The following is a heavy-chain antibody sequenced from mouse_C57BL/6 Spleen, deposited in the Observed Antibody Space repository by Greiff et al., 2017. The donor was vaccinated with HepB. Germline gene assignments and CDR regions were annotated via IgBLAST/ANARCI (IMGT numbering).Heavy chain of an antibody. CDR1: GYTFTSYW. V-gene: IGHV1-50*01. Sequence: VQLQQSGAELVKPGASVKLSCKASGYTFTSYWMQWVKQRPGQGLEWIGEIDPSDSYTNYNQKFKGKATLTVDTSSSTAYMQLSSLTSEDSAVYYCASCSSYGYFDDWGQGTTLTVSS. CDR2: IDPSDSYT. J-gene: IGHJ2*01. CDR3: ASCSSYGYFDD. D-gene: IGHD1-1*01.